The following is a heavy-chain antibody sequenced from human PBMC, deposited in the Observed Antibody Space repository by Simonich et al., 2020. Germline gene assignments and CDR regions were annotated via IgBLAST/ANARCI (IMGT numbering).Heavy chain of an antibody. CDR3: ARWAYSSSYFDY. Sequence: QLQLQESGPGLVKPSETLSLTCTVSGGSISSSSDYWGWIRQPPGKGLGWIGSTYFSGHTYYNPSLKSRVTISVDTSKNQFSLKLSSVTAADTAVYYCARWAYSSSYFDYWGQGTLVTVSS. CDR2: TYFSGHT. D-gene: IGHD6-6*01. CDR1: GGSISSSSDY. J-gene: IGHJ4*02. V-gene: IGHV4-39*01.